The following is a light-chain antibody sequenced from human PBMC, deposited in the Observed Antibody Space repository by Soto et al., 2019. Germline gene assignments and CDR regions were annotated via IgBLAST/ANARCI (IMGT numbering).Light chain of an antibody. Sequence: DIQMTQSPSTLSASVGDRVTITCRASQSVANWLAWFQQKAGKPPKLLIYKGSTLESGVPSRFSGSGSGTEFTLTISSLQPDDFATYYCQQYNTNPWTFGHGTKVEIK. CDR1: QSVANW. J-gene: IGKJ1*01. V-gene: IGKV1-5*03. CDR3: QQYNTNPWT. CDR2: KGS.